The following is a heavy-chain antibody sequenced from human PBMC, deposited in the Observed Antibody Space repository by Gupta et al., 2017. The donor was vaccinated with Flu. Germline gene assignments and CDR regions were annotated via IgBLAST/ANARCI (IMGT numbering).Heavy chain of an antibody. V-gene: IGHV3-7*01. J-gene: IGHJ4*02. Sequence: SWAASGFSVSGAGVAWGRQAPGKGLEWVANIDQDASERYYVDSVRGRFTISGDNGKNSLFLQMNSLGVEDTAVYYCARDSFTKGDYWGQGTLVSVSS. CDR1: GFSVSGAG. D-gene: IGHD2-8*01. CDR3: ARDSFTKGDY. CDR2: IDQDASER.